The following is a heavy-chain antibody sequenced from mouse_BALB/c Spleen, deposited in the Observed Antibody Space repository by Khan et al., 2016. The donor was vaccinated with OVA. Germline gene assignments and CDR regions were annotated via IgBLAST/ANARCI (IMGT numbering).Heavy chain of an antibody. CDR2: ISGDSNTI. CDR3: ATSYFYGYYFDY. V-gene: IGHV5-17*02. J-gene: IGHJ2*01. CDR1: GFTFNNYG. D-gene: IGHD1-1*01. Sequence: EVKLMESGGGLVQPGGSRKLSCAASGFTFNNYGMHWVRQAPEKGLEWVAYISGDSNTIYYVDSVKGRFTISRDNTKNTLFLQMTSLMSEDTAMYYCATSYFYGYYFDYWGPGTTLTVS.